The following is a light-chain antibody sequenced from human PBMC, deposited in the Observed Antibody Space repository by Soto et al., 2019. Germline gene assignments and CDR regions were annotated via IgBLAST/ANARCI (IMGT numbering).Light chain of an antibody. CDR3: QQYGSSTPLT. CDR1: QSVSSNY. J-gene: IGKJ4*01. Sequence: EIVLTQSPGTLSLSPGERATLSCRASQSVSSNYLAWYQQKPGQAPRLLIYGASSRATGIPDRFSGSGSGTDFTLTISRLEPEDFVVYYCQQYGSSTPLTLGGGTKVDIK. V-gene: IGKV3-20*01. CDR2: GAS.